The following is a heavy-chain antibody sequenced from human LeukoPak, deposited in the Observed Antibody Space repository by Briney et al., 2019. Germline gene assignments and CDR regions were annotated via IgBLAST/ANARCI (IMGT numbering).Heavy chain of an antibody. D-gene: IGHD6-19*01. J-gene: IGHJ6*03. CDR1: GGTFSSYA. CDR2: IIPIFGTA. CDR3: ARVLTYSSGWYLDYYYYYYMDV. Sequence: SVKVSCKASGGTFSSYAISWVRQAPGQGLEWMGGIIPIFGTANYAQKFQGRVTITADESTSTAYMELSSLRSEDTAVYYCARVLTYSSGWYLDYYYYYYMDVWGKGTTVTVSS. V-gene: IGHV1-69*01.